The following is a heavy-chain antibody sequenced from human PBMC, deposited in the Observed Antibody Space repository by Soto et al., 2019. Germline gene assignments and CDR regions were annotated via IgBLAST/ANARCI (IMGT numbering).Heavy chain of an antibody. CDR1: GFTFSSYW. CDR3: ARGAAGRWFFDL. D-gene: IGHD6-13*01. Sequence: EVQLVESGGGLVQPGWSLRLSCAASGFTFSSYWMHWVRQAPGKGLVWVSRINSDGSRTNYADSVKGHFTISRDNAKNTLDLQMNSLRAEESAVYFWARGAAGRWFFDLWGRGTLVTVSS. CDR2: INSDGSRT. J-gene: IGHJ2*01. V-gene: IGHV3-74*01.